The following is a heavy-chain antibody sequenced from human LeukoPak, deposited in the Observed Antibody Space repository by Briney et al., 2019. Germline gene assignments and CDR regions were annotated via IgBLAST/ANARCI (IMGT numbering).Heavy chain of an antibody. CDR1: GGSFSGYY. V-gene: IGHV4-34*01. J-gene: IGHJ5*02. CDR2: INHSGST. D-gene: IGHD6-19*01. CDR3: ARGSSYSSGWYKRFDP. Sequence: SETLSLTCAVYGGSFSGYYWSWIRQPPGKGLEWIGEINHSGSTNYNPSLKSRVTISVDTSKNQFSLKLSSVTAADTAVYYCARGSSYSSGWYKRFDPWGQGTLVTVSS.